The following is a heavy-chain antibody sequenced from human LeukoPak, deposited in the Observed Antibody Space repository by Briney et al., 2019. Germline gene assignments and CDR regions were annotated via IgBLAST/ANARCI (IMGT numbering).Heavy chain of an antibody. D-gene: IGHD6-13*01. CDR2: SSYSGSS. CDR1: GGSIGTNY. V-gene: IGHV4-59*01. Sequence: TSETLSLTCSVSGGSIGTNYWSWIGQVPGKGLEWIGYSSYSGSSNYNPSLKSRVTISVDTSKTQFSLYLNSVTAADTAVYYCARSDTHHIHSSSWHFDYWGQGTLVTVSS. CDR3: ARSDTHHIHSSSWHFDY. J-gene: IGHJ4*02.